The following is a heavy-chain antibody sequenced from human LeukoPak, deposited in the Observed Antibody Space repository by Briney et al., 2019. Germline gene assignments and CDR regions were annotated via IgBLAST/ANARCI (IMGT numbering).Heavy chain of an antibody. Sequence: ASVKVSCKASGYTFTSYGISWVRQAPGQGLEWMGWISAYNGNTNYAQKLQGRFTMTTDTSTSTAYMELRSLRSDDTAVYYCARDRFTYYDILTGYGMDVWGKGTTVTISS. J-gene: IGHJ6*04. D-gene: IGHD3-9*01. CDR2: ISAYNGNT. CDR1: GYTFTSYG. V-gene: IGHV1-18*01. CDR3: ARDRFTYYDILTGYGMDV.